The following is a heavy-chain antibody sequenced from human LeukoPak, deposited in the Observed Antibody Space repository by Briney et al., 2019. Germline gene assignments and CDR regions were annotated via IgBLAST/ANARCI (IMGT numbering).Heavy chain of an antibody. CDR3: AIDRVGSGWYASIFDP. CDR1: GGSISSYY. CDR2: IYTSGST. V-gene: IGHV4-4*07. D-gene: IGHD6-13*01. Sequence: SETLSLTCTVSGGSISSYYWSWIRQPAGPGLEWIGRIYTSGSTNYNPSPKSRVTMSVDTSKNQFSLKLSSVTAADTAVYYCAIDRVGSGWYASIFDPWGQGTLVTVSS. J-gene: IGHJ5*02.